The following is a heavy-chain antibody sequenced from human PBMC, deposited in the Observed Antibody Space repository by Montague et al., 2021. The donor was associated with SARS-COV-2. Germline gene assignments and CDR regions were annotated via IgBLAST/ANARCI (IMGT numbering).Heavy chain of an antibody. J-gene: IGHJ5*02. CDR3: ARQRIYCSSTSCYDNWFDP. V-gene: IGHV4-39*01. CDR1: GGSISSSSYY. D-gene: IGHD2-2*01. CDR2: NYYSGST. Sequence: SETLSLTCTVSGGSISSSSYYWGWIRQPPGKGLEWIGSNYYSGSTYYNPSLKSRVTISGDTSKNQLSLKLSSVTAADTAVYYCARQRIYCSSTSCYDNWFDPWGQGTLVTVSS.